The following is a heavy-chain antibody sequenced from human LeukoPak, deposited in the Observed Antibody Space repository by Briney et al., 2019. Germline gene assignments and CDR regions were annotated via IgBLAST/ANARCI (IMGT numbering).Heavy chain of an antibody. Sequence: GASVKVSCKASGGTFSSYAISWVRQAPGQGLEWMGGIIPIFGTANYAQKFQGRVTITADESTSTAYMELSSLRSEDTAVYCCATTYYYDSSGYYPSDYWGQGTLVTVSS. J-gene: IGHJ4*02. CDR1: GGTFSSYA. D-gene: IGHD3-22*01. CDR2: IIPIFGTA. CDR3: ATTYYYDSSGYYPSDY. V-gene: IGHV1-69*13.